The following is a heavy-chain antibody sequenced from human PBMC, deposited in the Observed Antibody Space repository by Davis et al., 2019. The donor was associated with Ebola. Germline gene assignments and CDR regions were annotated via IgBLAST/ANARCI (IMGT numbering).Heavy chain of an antibody. CDR3: ARQSCSGGGCYSYYLDY. D-gene: IGHD2-15*01. CDR1: GASITNHS. V-gene: IGHV4-59*08. CDR2: LHHSGST. Sequence: PSETLSLTCSLSGASITNHSWNWIRQPPGKGLEWVGYLHHSGSTNYNPSLKSRFSMSVDVSMNQFSLELTSVTAADTAFYYCARQSCSGGGCYSYYLDYWGQGTLVTVSS. J-gene: IGHJ4*02.